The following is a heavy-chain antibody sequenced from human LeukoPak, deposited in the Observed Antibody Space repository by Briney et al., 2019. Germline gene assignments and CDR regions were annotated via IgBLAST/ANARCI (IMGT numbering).Heavy chain of an antibody. CDR3: ARDGSGSYYRWNYYYGMDV. Sequence: GASVEVSCKASGYTFTSYGISWVRQAPGQGLEWMGWISAYNGNTNYAQKLQGRVTMTTDTSTSTAYMELRSLRSDDTAVYYCARDGSGSYYRWNYYYGMDVWGQGTTVTVSS. CDR2: ISAYNGNT. J-gene: IGHJ6*02. V-gene: IGHV1-18*01. CDR1: GYTFTSYG. D-gene: IGHD3-10*01.